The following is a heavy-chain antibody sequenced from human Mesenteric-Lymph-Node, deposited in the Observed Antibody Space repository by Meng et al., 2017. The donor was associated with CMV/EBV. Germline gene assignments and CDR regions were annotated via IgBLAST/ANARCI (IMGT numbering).Heavy chain of an antibody. D-gene: IGHD3-3*01. CDR1: GFTFSSYT. V-gene: IGHV3-21*01. Sequence: ETLSLTCAASGFTFSSYTMNWVRQAPGKGLEWISSISSSSTYIYYADSVRGRFTISRDNAKNSLYLQMNSLRAEDTAIYYCARDFWSAIEGYYHYGMDVWGQGTTVTVSS. J-gene: IGHJ6*02. CDR2: ISSSSTYI. CDR3: ARDFWSAIEGYYHYGMDV.